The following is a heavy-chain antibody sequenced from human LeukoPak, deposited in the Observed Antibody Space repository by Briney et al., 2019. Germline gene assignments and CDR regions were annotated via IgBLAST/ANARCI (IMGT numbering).Heavy chain of an antibody. V-gene: IGHV4-30-4*01. CDR3: ARDCSGGSCYGAFDI. J-gene: IGHJ3*02. D-gene: IGHD2-15*01. Sequence: ASETLSLTCTVSGASVRSGDYYWSWIRQPPGKGLEWIGYIYDSGSTYYNPSLKSRITISVDTSENRFSLKLSSVTATDTAVYYCARDCSGGSCYGAFDIWGQGTMVTVSS. CDR1: GASVRSGDYY. CDR2: IYDSGST.